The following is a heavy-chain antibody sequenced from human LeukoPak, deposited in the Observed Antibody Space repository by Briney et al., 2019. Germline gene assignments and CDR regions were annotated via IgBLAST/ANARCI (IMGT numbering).Heavy chain of an antibody. J-gene: IGHJ4*02. V-gene: IGHV4-34*01. CDR2: IYHSGST. CDR1: GGSFSGYY. Sequence: SETLSLTCAVYGGSFSGYYWSWIRQPPGKGLEWIGSIYHSGSTYYNPSLKSRVTISVDTSKNQFSLKLSSVTAADTAVYYCARDSRGYVPNFDYWGQGTLVTVSS. D-gene: IGHD5-12*01. CDR3: ARDSRGYVPNFDY.